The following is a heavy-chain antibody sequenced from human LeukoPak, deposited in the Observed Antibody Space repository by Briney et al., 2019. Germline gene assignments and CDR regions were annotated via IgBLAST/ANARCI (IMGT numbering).Heavy chain of an antibody. CDR2: INHSGRS. CDR1: GGSFSGYY. Sequence: SETLSLTCAVYGGSFSGYYWSWIRQPPGKGLEWVGEINHSGRSNHKPYLKSRVSQSVDTSKNQFTLKQGHVTAAETDVYSCASDLADYDLLTGQTTSGYYGMDVWGQGTTVTVSS. CDR3: ASDLADYDLLTGQTTSGYYGMDV. J-gene: IGHJ6*02. V-gene: IGHV4-34*01. D-gene: IGHD3-9*01.